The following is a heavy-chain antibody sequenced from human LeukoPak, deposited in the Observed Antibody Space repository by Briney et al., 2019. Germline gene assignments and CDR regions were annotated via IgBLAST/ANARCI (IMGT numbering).Heavy chain of an antibody. D-gene: IGHD2-15*01. CDR3: AKDGDEGYCSGGSCYASWFDP. V-gene: IGHV3-23*01. CDR1: GFTFSSYA. Sequence: PGGSLRLSCAASGFTFSSYAMSWVRQAPGKGLEWVSAIRSSGGSTYYADSVKGRFTISRDNSKNTLYLQMNSLRAEDTAVYYCAKDGDEGYCSGGSCYASWFDPWGQGTLVTDSS. J-gene: IGHJ5*02. CDR2: IRSSGGST.